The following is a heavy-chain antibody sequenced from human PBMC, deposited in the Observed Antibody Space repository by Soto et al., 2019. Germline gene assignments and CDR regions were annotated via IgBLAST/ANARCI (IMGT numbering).Heavy chain of an antibody. V-gene: IGHV5-10-1*01. J-gene: IGHJ4*02. CDR2: IDPDDSYT. D-gene: IGHD2-15*01. Sequence: PGESLKISCKGSGYTFTSYWITWVRQMPGKGLEWMGRIDPDDSYTNYSPSFQGHVTISVDKSISTAYLQWSSLQASDTAIYYCARLPPPTYCSGSTCSGYWGQGTLVTVSS. CDR3: ARLPPPTYCSGSTCSGY. CDR1: GYTFTSYW.